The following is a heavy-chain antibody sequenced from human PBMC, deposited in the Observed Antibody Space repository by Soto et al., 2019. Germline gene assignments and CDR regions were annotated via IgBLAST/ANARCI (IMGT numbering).Heavy chain of an antibody. D-gene: IGHD3-16*01. CDR3: VMVDNYVTPTPQDV. Sequence: QVQPVQSGDEVKKPGASVKVSCKASGHIFDNYGIAWVRQAPGQGLEWMGWISPYTGNTHSATKVQGRLTMTTDTSTSTAYMDLGSLTSDDTAVYYCVMVDNYVTPTPQDVWGQGTTVTVSS. CDR2: ISPYTGNT. CDR1: GHIFDNYG. J-gene: IGHJ6*02. V-gene: IGHV1-18*01.